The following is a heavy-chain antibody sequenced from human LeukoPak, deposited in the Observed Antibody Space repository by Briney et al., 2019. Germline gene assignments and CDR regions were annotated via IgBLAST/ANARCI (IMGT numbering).Heavy chain of an antibody. CDR3: ASHSITIFGVVRKVDY. CDR1: GFTFSSYA. Sequence: GGSLRLSCAASGFTFSSYAMHWVRQAPGKGLEWVAVISYDGSNKYYADSVKGRFTISRDNSKNTLYLQMNSLRAEDTAVYYCASHSITIFGVVRKVDYWAREPWSPSPQ. D-gene: IGHD3-3*01. V-gene: IGHV3-30-3*01. CDR2: ISYDGSNK. J-gene: IGHJ4*02.